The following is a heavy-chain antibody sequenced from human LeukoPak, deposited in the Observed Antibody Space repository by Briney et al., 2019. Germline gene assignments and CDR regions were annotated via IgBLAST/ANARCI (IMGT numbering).Heavy chain of an antibody. D-gene: IGHD1-26*01. CDR2: MYYSGST. CDR3: ARQIQWELLFGAFDI. CDR1: GGSISSSSYY. V-gene: IGHV4-39*01. J-gene: IGHJ3*02. Sequence: PSENLSLTCTVSGGSISSSSYYWGWIRQPPGKGLEWIGSMYYSGSTYYNPSLKSRVTISVDTSKNQFSLKLSSVTAADTAVYYCARQIQWELLFGAFDIWGQGTMVTVSS.